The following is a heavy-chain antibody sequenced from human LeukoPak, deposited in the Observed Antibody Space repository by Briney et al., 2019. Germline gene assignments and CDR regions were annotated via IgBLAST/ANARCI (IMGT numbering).Heavy chain of an antibody. CDR2: ISGSGGST. J-gene: IGHJ4*02. Sequence: GGSLRLSCAVSGITFSSYAMSWVRQAPGKGLEWVSAISGSGGSTYYADSVKGRFTISRDNSKNTLYQQMNSLRAEDTAVYYCAKALGNYYDSSSGYWGQGTLVTVSS. D-gene: IGHD3-22*01. V-gene: IGHV3-23*01. CDR1: GITFSSYA. CDR3: AKALGNYYDSSSGY.